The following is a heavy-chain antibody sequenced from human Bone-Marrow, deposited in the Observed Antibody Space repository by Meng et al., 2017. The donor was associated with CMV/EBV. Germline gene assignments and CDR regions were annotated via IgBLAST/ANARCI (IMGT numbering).Heavy chain of an antibody. J-gene: IGHJ6*02. CDR1: GYTFTGYY. D-gene: IGHD5-12*01. CDR2: INPSGGST. V-gene: IGHV1-46*01. Sequence: ASVKVSCKASGYTFTGYYMHWVRQAPGQGLEWMGIINPSGGSTSYAQKFQGRVTMTRDTSTSTVYMELSRLRSDDTAVYYCARSIVATIVGGYVVIATTGYYYGMDVWGQGTTVTVSS. CDR3: ARSIVATIVGGYVVIATTGYYYGMDV.